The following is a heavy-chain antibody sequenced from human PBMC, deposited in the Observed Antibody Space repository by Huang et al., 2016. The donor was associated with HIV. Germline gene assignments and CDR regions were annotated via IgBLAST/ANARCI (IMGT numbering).Heavy chain of an antibody. CDR3: AKDTYNSGWFDY. V-gene: IGHV3-23*01. Sequence: EVQLLESGGGLVQPGGSLRLSCVASGFPFSSNAMSWVRQAPGKGLEWVSAITGSGGSKYYADSMKGRFTIARDNSKKTLYLQMNSLRAEDTAVYYCAKDTYNSGWFDYWGQGTLVTVSS. CDR1: GFPFSSNA. J-gene: IGHJ4*02. D-gene: IGHD6-19*01. CDR2: ITGSGGSK.